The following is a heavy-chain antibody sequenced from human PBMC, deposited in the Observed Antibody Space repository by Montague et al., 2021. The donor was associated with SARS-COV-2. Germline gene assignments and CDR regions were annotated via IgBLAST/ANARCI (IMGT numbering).Heavy chain of an antibody. V-gene: IGHV4-61*02. Sequence: TLSLTCTVSGGSISSGSYYWSWVRRPAGKALEWIGRFYTSGCTSYNPSLKSRVTISVDTSKNQFSLKLSSVTAADTAVYYCTRCPLSLHDILTGRDYYGMDVWGQGTTVTVSS. CDR3: TRCPLSLHDILTGRDYYGMDV. D-gene: IGHD3-9*01. J-gene: IGHJ6*02. CDR2: FYTSGCT. CDR1: GGSISSGSYY.